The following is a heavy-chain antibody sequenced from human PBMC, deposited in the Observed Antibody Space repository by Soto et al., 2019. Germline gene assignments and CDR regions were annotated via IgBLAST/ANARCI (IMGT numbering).Heavy chain of an antibody. D-gene: IGHD3-3*01. CDR1: GYTFTSYG. V-gene: IGHV1-18*01. CDR2: ISAYNGNT. J-gene: IGHJ4*02. Sequence: GASVKVSCKASGYTFTSYGISWVRQAPGQGLEWMGWISAYNGNTNYAQKLQGRVTMTTDTSTSTAYMELRSLRSDDTAVYYCARASYDFLSGYYKGSIDYWGQGTLVTVSS. CDR3: ARASYDFLSGYYKGSIDY.